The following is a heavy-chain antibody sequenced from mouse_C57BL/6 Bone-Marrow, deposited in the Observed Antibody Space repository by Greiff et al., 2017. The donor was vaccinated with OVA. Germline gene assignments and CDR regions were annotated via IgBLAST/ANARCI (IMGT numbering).Heavy chain of an antibody. CDR1: GYTFTRYW. CDR2: IDPNSGGT. J-gene: IGHJ3*01. V-gene: IGHV1-72*01. D-gene: IGHD6-1*01. CDR3: AREAVRSCAY. Sequence: QVQLQQPGAELVKPGASVKLSCKASGYTFTRYWMHWVKQRPGRGLEWIGSIDPNSGGTKYNEKFKSKATLTVDKPSSTAYMQLSSLTSEDSAVYDCAREAVRSCAYWGQGTLVTVSA.